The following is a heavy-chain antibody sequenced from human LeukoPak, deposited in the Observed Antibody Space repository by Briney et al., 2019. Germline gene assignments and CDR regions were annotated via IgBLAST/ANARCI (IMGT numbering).Heavy chain of an antibody. CDR1: GLTFSDYY. CDR2: ISDSSSYT. CDR3: ARGHHGMDV. J-gene: IGHJ6*02. V-gene: IGHV3-11*05. Sequence: PGGSLRLSCTASGLTFSDYYMSWIRQAPGKGLEWVSYISDSSSYTNFADSVKGRFTISRDNAKNSLHLQMNSLRAEDTAVYYCARGHHGMDVWGQGTTVTVSS.